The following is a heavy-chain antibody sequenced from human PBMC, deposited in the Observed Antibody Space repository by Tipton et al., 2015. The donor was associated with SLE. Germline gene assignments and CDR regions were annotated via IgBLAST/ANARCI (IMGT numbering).Heavy chain of an antibody. CDR1: GYSINSGYY. V-gene: IGHV4-38-2*02. Sequence: TLSLTCAVSGYSINSGYYWGWIRQPPGKGLEWIGSIYHSGSTYYNPSLKSRVTISVDTSKNQFSLKLSSVTAADTAVYYCAREGRGGSSPNWFDPWGQGTLVTVSS. J-gene: IGHJ5*02. D-gene: IGHD1-26*01. CDR3: AREGRGGSSPNWFDP. CDR2: IYHSGST.